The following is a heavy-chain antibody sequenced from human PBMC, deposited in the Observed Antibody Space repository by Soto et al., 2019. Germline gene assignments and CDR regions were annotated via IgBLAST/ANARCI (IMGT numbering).Heavy chain of an antibody. CDR3: ARDRARAAAGTEWFDP. V-gene: IGHV4-30-4*01. D-gene: IGHD6-13*01. J-gene: IGHJ5*02. CDR1: GGSISSGDYY. Sequence: QVQLQESGPGLVKPSQTLSLTCTVSGGSISSGDYYWSWIRQPPGKGLEWIGYIYYSGSTYYNPSLKSRVTISVDTSKNQFSLKLSSVTAADTAVCYCARDRARAAAGTEWFDPWGQGTLVTVSS. CDR2: IYYSGST.